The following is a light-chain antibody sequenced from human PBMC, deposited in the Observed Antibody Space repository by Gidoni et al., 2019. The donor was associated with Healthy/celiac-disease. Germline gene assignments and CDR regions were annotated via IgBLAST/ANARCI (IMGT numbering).Light chain of an antibody. CDR2: AAS. J-gene: IGKJ1*01. V-gene: IGKV1-8*01. CDR1: QGISSY. Sequence: AIRTTQSPSSFSASTGDRVTITCRASQGISSYLAWYQQKPGKAPKLLIYAASTLQSGVPSRFSGSGSGTDFTLTIRCLQSEDFATYYCQQYYSYPRTFGQXTKVEIK. CDR3: QQYYSYPRT.